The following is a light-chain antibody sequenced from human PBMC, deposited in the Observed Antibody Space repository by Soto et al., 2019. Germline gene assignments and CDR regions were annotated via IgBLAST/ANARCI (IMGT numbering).Light chain of an antibody. CDR1: QSIGSY. Sequence: DIQMTQSPSSLSASVGDRVTITCRASQSIGSYLNWYQHIPGKAPKLLIYAASSLQSGVPSRFSGSGSGTDFTLTISSLQPEDFATYYCQQSYSTPSSITFGQGTRLEIK. CDR3: QQSYSTPSSIT. J-gene: IGKJ5*01. V-gene: IGKV1-39*01. CDR2: AAS.